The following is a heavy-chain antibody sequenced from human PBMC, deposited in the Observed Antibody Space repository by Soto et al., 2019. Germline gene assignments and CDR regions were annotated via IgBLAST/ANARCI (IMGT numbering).Heavy chain of an antibody. J-gene: IGHJ6*02. CDR3: ARDRSSTYYYYGMDL. Sequence: GGSLRLSCAASGFSFSRHGMHWVRQAPGKGLEWVAVISYDGSNQDYADSVKGRFSISRDNSKNTVYLQMNSLRVEDSAVYYCARDRSSTYYYYGMDLWGQGTTVTVS. CDR1: GFSFSRHG. V-gene: IGHV3-30-3*01. CDR2: ISYDGSNQ. D-gene: IGHD6-19*01.